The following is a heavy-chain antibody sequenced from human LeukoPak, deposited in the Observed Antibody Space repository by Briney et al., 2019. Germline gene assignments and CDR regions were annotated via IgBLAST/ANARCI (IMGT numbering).Heavy chain of an antibody. CDR3: ARVVRGAVTFNRFDP. J-gene: IGHJ5*02. D-gene: IGHD3-10*02. Sequence: SETLSLTCTVSGDSLNDYYWSWLRQTPGEGLGWIGFVAYSGNSNYNPSLESRVTISIDTSKNQFFLKLNSVTAADTAIYYCARVVRGAVTFNRFDPWGQGTLVTVSS. V-gene: IGHV4-59*01. CDR1: GDSLNDYY. CDR2: VAYSGNS.